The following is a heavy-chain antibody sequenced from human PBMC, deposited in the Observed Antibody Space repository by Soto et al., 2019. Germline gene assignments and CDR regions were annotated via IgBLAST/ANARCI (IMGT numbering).Heavy chain of an antibody. Sequence: PGGSLRLSCAASGFTVSDNYMSWVRQAPGKGLEWVAVIYSGGNTYYADSVKGRFTISRDNSKNTLYFQMNSLRAEDTAVYYCARFVYTGNYFDYWGQGTLVTVSS. V-gene: IGHV3-66*01. CDR3: ARFVYTGNYFDY. CDR2: IYSGGNT. CDR1: GFTVSDNY. D-gene: IGHD1-26*01. J-gene: IGHJ4*02.